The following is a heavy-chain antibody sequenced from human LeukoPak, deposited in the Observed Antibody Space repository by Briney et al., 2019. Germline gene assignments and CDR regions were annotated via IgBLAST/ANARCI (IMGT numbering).Heavy chain of an antibody. D-gene: IGHD6-19*01. J-gene: IGHJ4*02. CDR3: ARIDSSGQGDY. Sequence: GSLRLSCAASGFTVSSNYMSWVRQAPGKGLEWIGEINHSGSTNYNPSLKSRVTISVDTSRNQFSLKLSSVTAADTAVYYCARIDSSGQGDYWGQGTLVTVSS. CDR2: INHSGST. CDR1: GFTVSSNY. V-gene: IGHV4-34*01.